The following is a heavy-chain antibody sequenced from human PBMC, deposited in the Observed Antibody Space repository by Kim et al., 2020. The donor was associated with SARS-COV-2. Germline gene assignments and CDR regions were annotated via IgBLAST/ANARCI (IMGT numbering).Heavy chain of an antibody. Sequence: ASVKVSCKVSGYTLTELSMHWVRQAPGKGLEWMGGFDPEDGATIYAQKFQGRVTMTEDTSTDTAYMELSSLRSEDTAVYYCATGPGVVVAGGFDPWGQGTLVTVSS. CDR1: GYTLTELS. J-gene: IGHJ5*02. D-gene: IGHD2-15*01. V-gene: IGHV1-24*01. CDR2: FDPEDGAT. CDR3: ATGPGVVVAGGFDP.